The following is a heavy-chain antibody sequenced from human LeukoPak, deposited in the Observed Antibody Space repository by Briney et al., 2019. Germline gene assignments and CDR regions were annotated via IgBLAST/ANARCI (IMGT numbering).Heavy chain of an antibody. V-gene: IGHV3-66*01. D-gene: IGHD3-10*01. J-gene: IGHJ3*02. CDR2: IYSGGST. CDR1: GSTVSSNY. Sequence: GGSLRLSCAASGSTVSSNYMSWVRQAPGKGLEWVSVIYSGGSTYYADSVKGRFTISRDNSKNTLYLQMNSLRAEDTAVYYCARGERIMVRGATWAFDIWGQGAMVTVSS. CDR3: ARGERIMVRGATWAFDI.